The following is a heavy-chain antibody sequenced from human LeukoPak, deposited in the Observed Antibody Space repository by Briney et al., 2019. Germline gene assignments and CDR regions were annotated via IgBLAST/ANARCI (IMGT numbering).Heavy chain of an antibody. CDR1: GGSIRSSSYY. CDR3: ASGSGYYVGQFDY. D-gene: IGHD1-26*01. J-gene: IGHJ4*02. CDR2: INYSGKT. Sequence: SETLSLTCTVSGGSIRSSSYYWGWIRQPPGKGLEWIGSINYSGKTYYNPSLTSRVSISVDTSMIQFSLKLSSVTAADTAVYYCASGSGYYVGQFDYWGQGTLVTVSS. V-gene: IGHV4-39*07.